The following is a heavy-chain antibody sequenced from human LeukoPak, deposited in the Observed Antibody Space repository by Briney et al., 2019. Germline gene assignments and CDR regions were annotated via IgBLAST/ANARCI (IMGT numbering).Heavy chain of an antibody. CDR1: GFTFTNHW. CDR3: ERWRWHQSEFDY. CDR2: IKHDGSTI. Sequence: GGSLRLSRAASGFTFTNHWMASVRPAPGEGLGWVAHIKHDGSTIEYADSVRGRFTIARDNAKNSVYLQMNSLTAEDTAVYYCERWRWHQSEFDYWGQGTLVTVSS. D-gene: IGHD5-24*01. V-gene: IGHV3-7*02. J-gene: IGHJ4*02.